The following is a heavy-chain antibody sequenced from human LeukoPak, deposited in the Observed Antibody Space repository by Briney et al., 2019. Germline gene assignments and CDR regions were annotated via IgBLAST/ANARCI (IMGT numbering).Heavy chain of an antibody. Sequence: ASVKVSCKASGYTFTGYYMHWVRQAPGQGLEWMGWINPNSGGTNYAQKFQGRVTMTRDTSISTAYMELSRLRSDDTAVYYCARDLHSPSSGVAFDIWGQGTMVTVSS. V-gene: IGHV1-2*02. CDR3: ARDLHSPSSGVAFDI. CDR1: GYTFTGYY. CDR2: INPNSGGT. J-gene: IGHJ3*02. D-gene: IGHD2-8*01.